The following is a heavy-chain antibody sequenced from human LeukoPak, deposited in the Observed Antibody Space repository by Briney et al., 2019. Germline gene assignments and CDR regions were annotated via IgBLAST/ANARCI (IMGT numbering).Heavy chain of an antibody. J-gene: IGHJ4*02. CDR3: AKGDVLLWFGNYYFDY. D-gene: IGHD3-10*01. CDR2: IRYDGSNK. Sequence: GGSLRLSCAASGFTFSSYGMHWVRQAPGKGLEWVAFIRYDGSNKYYADSVKGRFTISRDNSKNTLYLQMNSLRAEDTAVYYCAKGDVLLWFGNYYFDYWGQGTLVTVSS. V-gene: IGHV3-30*02. CDR1: GFTFSSYG.